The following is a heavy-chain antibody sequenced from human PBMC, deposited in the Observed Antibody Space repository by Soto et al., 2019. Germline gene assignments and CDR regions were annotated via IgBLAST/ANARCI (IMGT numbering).Heavy chain of an antibody. CDR3: ARGNYYDSSGYYIDY. V-gene: IGHV4-59*01. CDR2: IYYSGRT. CDR1: GGSISSYY. Sequence: NPSETLSLTCTVSGGSISSYYWSWIRQPPGKGLEWIGYIYYSGRTTYNPSLKSRVTISLDTSKNQFSLKLSSVTAADTALYYCARGNYYDSSGYYIDYWGQGTLVTVSS. J-gene: IGHJ4*02. D-gene: IGHD3-22*01.